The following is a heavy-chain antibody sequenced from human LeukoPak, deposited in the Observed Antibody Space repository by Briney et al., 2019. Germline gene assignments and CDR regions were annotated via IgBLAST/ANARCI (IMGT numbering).Heavy chain of an antibody. CDR1: GYTFTGYY. V-gene: IGHV1-2*02. CDR3: AREDCSGGSCHPDH. Sequence: ASVKVSCKASGYTFTGYYMHWVRQAPGQGLEWMGWINPNSGGTNYAQKFQGRVTMTRDTSISTAYMELSRLRSDDTAVYYCAREDCSGGSCHPDHWGQGTLVTVSS. J-gene: IGHJ4*02. D-gene: IGHD2-15*01. CDR2: INPNSGGT.